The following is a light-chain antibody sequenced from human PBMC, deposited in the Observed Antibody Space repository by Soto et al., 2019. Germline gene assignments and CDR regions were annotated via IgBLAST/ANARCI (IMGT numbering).Light chain of an antibody. CDR1: QSIRSN. CDR2: GAS. V-gene: IGKV3-15*01. J-gene: IGKJ4*01. Sequence: EIVMAQYPATLSVSPGDRVTLSCRASQSIRSNSAWYQQKPGQAPRLLIYGASTRATGIPGRFSGSGYETEFTLTISSLQSEDFAVYYCQQYNSWPLTFGGGTKVDI. CDR3: QQYNSWPLT.